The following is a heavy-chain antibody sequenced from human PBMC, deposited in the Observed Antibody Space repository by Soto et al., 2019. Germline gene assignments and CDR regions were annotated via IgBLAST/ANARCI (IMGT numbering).Heavy chain of an antibody. J-gene: IGHJ3*02. CDR2: IWYDGSNK. V-gene: IGHV3-33*01. D-gene: IGHD5-12*01. CDR3: ASTWGRDGYNRSAFDI. CDR1: GFTFSSYG. Sequence: QVQLVESGGGVVQPGRSLRLSCAASGFTFSSYGMHWVRQAPGKGLEWVAVIWYDGSNKYYADSVKGRFTISRDNSKNTLYLQMNSLRAEDTAVYYYASTWGRDGYNRSAFDIWGQGTMVTVSS.